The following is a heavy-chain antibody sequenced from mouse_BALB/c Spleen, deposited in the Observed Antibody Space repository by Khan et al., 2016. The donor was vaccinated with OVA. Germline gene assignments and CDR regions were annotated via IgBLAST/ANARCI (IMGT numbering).Heavy chain of an antibody. CDR3: ERSLVEFDDMGY. CDR2: ISSGGHYT. J-gene: IGHJ4*01. V-gene: IGHV5-9-3*01. D-gene: IGHD2-2*01. CDR1: GFTFSSFA. Sequence: GELVESGGGVVKPGGSLKLSCSASGFTFSSFAMSWVRQTPEKRLEWVTTISSGGHYTFYPYSVKGRFTIFRDNARNTRYLQMSSLRFEDTAMYYCERSLVEFDDMGYRGRGASVTISS.